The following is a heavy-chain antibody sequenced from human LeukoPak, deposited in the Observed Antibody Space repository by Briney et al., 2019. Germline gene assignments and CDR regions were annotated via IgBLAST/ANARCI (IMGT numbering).Heavy chain of an antibody. D-gene: IGHD6-19*01. CDR2: IYSGGST. J-gene: IGHJ4*02. CDR1: GFTVSSNY. V-gene: IGHV3-53*01. Sequence: GGSLRLSCAASGFTVSSNYMSWVRQAPGKGLEWVSVIYSGGSTYYADSVKGRFTISRDNSKNTLYLQMNSLKTEDTAVYYCTTDSEWLAQSFDYWGQGTLVTVSS. CDR3: TTDSEWLAQSFDY.